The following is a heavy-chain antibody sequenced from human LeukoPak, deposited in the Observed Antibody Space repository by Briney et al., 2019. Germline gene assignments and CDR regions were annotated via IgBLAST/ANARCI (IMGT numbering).Heavy chain of an antibody. CDR1: GYTFTSYG. Sequence: ASVKVSCMASGYTFTSYGISWVRQAPGQGLEWMGWISAYNGNTNYAQKLQGRVTMTTDTSTSTAYMELRSLRSDDTAVYYCARVQPQWELLCYFDYWGQGTLVTVSS. D-gene: IGHD1-26*01. V-gene: IGHV1-18*01. CDR3: ARVQPQWELLCYFDY. CDR2: ISAYNGNT. J-gene: IGHJ4*02.